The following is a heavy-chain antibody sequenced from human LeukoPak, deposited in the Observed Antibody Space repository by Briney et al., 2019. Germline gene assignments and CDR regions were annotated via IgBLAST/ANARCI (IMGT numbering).Heavy chain of an antibody. CDR1: GFTFSSYG. D-gene: IGHD3-9*01. CDR2: ISTTGNTK. Sequence: GRSLRLSCAASGFTFSSYGMHWVRQAPGKGLEWVSYISTTGNTKYYADSVQGRFTVSRDNGQSLLFLQMNSLRAGDTAIYYCARVFVSGYDVLTGYFRAFDYWGQGALVTVSS. V-gene: IGHV3-48*04. CDR3: ARVFVSGYDVLTGYFRAFDY. J-gene: IGHJ4*02.